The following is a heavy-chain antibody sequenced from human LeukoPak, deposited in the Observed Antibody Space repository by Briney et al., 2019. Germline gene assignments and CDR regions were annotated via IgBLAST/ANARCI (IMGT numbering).Heavy chain of an antibody. CDR2: INTSGNT. D-gene: IGHD3-10*01. J-gene: IGHJ6*04. CDR1: GDSFSSYY. Sequence: SETLSLTCTVSGDSFSSYYWSWIRQSAGKGLEWIGRINTSGNTNYNPSLKSRVTMSLDTSKNHFSLNLSSVTVADTAVYYCARDRLGFRVDVWGKGTTVTVSS. CDR3: ARDRLGFRVDV. V-gene: IGHV4-4*07.